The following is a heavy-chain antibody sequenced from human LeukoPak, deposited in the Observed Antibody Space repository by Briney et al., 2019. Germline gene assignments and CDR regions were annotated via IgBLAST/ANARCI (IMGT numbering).Heavy chain of an antibody. CDR2: MSYDGSNK. D-gene: IGHD6-19*01. CDR3: ARDGSSGWTWYFDY. CDR1: GFTFNNYA. V-gene: IGHV3-30-3*01. J-gene: IGHJ4*02. Sequence: GGSLRLSCAASGFTFNNYAMHWVRQAPGKGLEWVAVMSYDGSNKYYADSVKGRFTISRDNSKNTLYLQMNSLRAEATAVYYCARDGSSGWTWYFDYWGQGTLVTVSS.